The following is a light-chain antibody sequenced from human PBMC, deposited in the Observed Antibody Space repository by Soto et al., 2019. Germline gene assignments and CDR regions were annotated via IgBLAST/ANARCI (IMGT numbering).Light chain of an antibody. J-gene: IGKJ4*01. CDR1: QGVSSS. CDR2: GAS. CDR3: QQRSNWPLT. V-gene: IGKV3-15*01. Sequence: ETVMTQFPATLSVSPGESVTLSCRASQGVSSSLAWYQQKPGQAPRLLIYGASTRATGIPARFSGSGSGTDFTLTISSLEPEDFAVYYCQQRSNWPLTFGGGTKVDIK.